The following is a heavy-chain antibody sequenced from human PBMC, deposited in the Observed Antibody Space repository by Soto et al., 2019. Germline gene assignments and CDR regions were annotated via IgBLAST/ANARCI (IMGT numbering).Heavy chain of an antibody. J-gene: IGHJ3*02. V-gene: IGHV3-23*01. CDR1: GFTFSSYA. CDR3: ATRWSPGGFDI. CDR2: ISGSGGTT. Sequence: EVQLLESGGGLVQPGGPLRLSCAASGFTFSSYAISWVRQAPGKGPGWVSAISGSGGTTYYVDSVKGRFTISRDNSKNTVYLQMNSLRAEDTALYYCATRWSPGGFDIWGQGTMVTVSS. D-gene: IGHD2-15*01.